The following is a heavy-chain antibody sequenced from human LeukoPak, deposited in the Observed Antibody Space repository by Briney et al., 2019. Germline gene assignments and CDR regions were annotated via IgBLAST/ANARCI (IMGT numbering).Heavy chain of an antibody. V-gene: IGHV1-18*01. CDR1: GYTFTSYG. CDR2: ISAYNGNT. CDR3: AREPLPYYYDSSGYYGY. J-gene: IGHJ4*02. Sequence: ASVKVSCKASGYTFTSYGISWVRQAPGQGLERMGWISAYNGNTNYAQKLQGRVTMTTDTSTSTAYMELRSLRSDDTAVYYCAREPLPYYYDSSGYYGYWGQGTLVTVSS. D-gene: IGHD3-22*01.